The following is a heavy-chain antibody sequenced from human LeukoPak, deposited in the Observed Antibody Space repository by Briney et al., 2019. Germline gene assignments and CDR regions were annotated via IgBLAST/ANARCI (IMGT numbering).Heavy chain of an antibody. CDR3: ARHAYYYDSSGYWGPFDY. D-gene: IGHD3-22*01. Sequence: PGRSLRLSCAASGFTFSSYSMNWVRQAPGKGLEWVSSISSSSSYIYYADSVKGRFTISRDNAKNSLYLQMNSLRAEDTAVYYCARHAYYYDSSGYWGPFDYWGQGTLVTVSS. J-gene: IGHJ4*02. CDR2: ISSSSSYI. V-gene: IGHV3-21*06. CDR1: GFTFSSYS.